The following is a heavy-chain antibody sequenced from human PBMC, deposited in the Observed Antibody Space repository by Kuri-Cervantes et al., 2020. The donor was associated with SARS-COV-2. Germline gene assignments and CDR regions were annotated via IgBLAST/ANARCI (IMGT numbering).Heavy chain of an antibody. CDR1: GFTFSTYA. J-gene: IGHJ6*02. CDR3: ARELYSNPYYYYGMDV. CDR2: IWYDGSNK. V-gene: IGHV3-33*08. D-gene: IGHD4-11*01. Sequence: GGSLRLSCAASGFTFSTYAMHWVRQAPGKGLEWVAVIWYDGSNKYYADSVKGRFTISRDNSKNTLYLQMNSLRAEDTAAYYCARELYSNPYYYYGMDVWGQGTTVTVSS.